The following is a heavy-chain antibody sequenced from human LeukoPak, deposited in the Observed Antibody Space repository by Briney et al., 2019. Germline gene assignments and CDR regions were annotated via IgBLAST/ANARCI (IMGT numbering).Heavy chain of an antibody. CDR3: AKSTLDY. CDR2: ISYDGSNK. Sequence: GGSLRLSCAASGFTFSSYGMHWVRQAPGKGLEWVAVISYDGSNKYYADSVKGRFTISRDNSKNTLYLQMNSLRAEDTAVYYCAKSTLDYWGQGTLATVSS. V-gene: IGHV3-30*18. J-gene: IGHJ4*02. CDR1: GFTFSSYG.